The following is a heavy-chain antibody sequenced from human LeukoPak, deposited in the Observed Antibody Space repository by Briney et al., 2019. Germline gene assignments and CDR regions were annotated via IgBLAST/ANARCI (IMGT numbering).Heavy chain of an antibody. Sequence: PGRSLRLSCAASGFTFSSYGIHWVRQAPGKGLEWVAVIWYDGSNKYYEDSVKGRFSISRDDSKNTVYLQMNSLRAEDTAVYYCAREGCRTSCLTWGYFDYWGQGTLVTVSS. D-gene: IGHD2-2*01. J-gene: IGHJ4*02. CDR1: GFTFSSYG. V-gene: IGHV3-33*01. CDR3: AREGCRTSCLTWGYFDY. CDR2: IWYDGSNK.